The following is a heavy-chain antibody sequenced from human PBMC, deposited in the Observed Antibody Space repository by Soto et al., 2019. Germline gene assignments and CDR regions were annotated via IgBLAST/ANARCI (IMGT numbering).Heavy chain of an antibody. J-gene: IGHJ6*02. D-gene: IGHD6-19*01. CDR3: ARDRYSSYYYYGMDV. Sequence: SAKLTCKACGVALSSYAMSWARQAPGQGLEWMGGIIPIFGTANYAQKFQGRVTITADESTSTAYMELSSLRSEDTAVYYCARDRYSSYYYYGMDVWGQGTTVTVSS. CDR1: GVALSSYA. V-gene: IGHV1-69*13. CDR2: IIPIFGTA.